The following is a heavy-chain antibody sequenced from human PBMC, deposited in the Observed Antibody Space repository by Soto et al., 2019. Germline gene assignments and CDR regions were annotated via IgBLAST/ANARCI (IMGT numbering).Heavy chain of an antibody. Sequence: QVQLVQSGTEVKKPGASVKVSCKTSGYSFTKYGLHWVRQAPVQRLEWMGWINPGNGDTKYSQKFQGRVTITRDTSATTAYMELSSLRSEDSAVFYCARTDCSSTSCYNYYYYGMDVWGQGTTVTVSS. V-gene: IGHV1-3*01. D-gene: IGHD2-2*01. J-gene: IGHJ6*02. CDR2: INPGNGDT. CDR3: ARTDCSSTSCYNYYYYGMDV. CDR1: GYSFTKYG.